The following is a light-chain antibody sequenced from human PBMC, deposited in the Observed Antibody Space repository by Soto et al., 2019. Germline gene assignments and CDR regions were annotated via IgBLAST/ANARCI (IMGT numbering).Light chain of an antibody. CDR2: AAS. Sequence: DIQMTQSPSSLSASMGDRVAITCRASQAISNSLAWYQQKPGKPPQLLFYAASTLQSGVPSRFSGSGSGTDFTLTISGLQPEDLATYYCQSYNTARPTFGQGTRLGIK. CDR3: QSYNTARPT. J-gene: IGKJ5*01. V-gene: IGKV1-27*01. CDR1: QAISNS.